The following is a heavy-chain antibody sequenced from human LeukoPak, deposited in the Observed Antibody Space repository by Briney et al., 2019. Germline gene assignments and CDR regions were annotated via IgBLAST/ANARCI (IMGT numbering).Heavy chain of an antibody. Sequence: SETLSLTCAVSSGSMSSYYWSWIRQPPGKGLEWIGYIYYTGVTNYSPSLKRRLTISLDTAMKQFSLNLRSVTAADTAMYYCARGGSGSPLDYWGQGTLVTVSS. D-gene: IGHD3-22*01. CDR1: SGSMSSYY. CDR3: ARGGSGSPLDY. V-gene: IGHV4-59*01. CDR2: IYYTGVT. J-gene: IGHJ4*02.